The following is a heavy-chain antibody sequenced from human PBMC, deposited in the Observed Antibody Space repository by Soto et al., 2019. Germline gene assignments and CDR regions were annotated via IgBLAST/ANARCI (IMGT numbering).Heavy chain of an antibody. J-gene: IGHJ4*02. V-gene: IGHV4-61*01. CDR1: GDSVSTAYVY. CDR2: IYTSGST. D-gene: IGHD3-22*01. Sequence: SETLSLTCTVSGDSVSTAYVYWNWIRQPPGKGLEWIGFIYTSGSTDYNPSLKTRVTISVDTSKNQFSLNLRSVTAADTAVYYCARGTDSSKTGYWGQGTLVTVSS. CDR3: ARGTDSSKTGY.